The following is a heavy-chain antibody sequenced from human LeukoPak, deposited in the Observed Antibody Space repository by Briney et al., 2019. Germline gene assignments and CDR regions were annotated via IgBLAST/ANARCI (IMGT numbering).Heavy chain of an antibody. CDR1: GYIFTSYD. J-gene: IGHJ5*02. CDR3: TRGRYCTRTNCYSP. D-gene: IGHD2-2*01. V-gene: IGHV1-8*01. Sequence: GASVKVSCKTSGYIFTSYDINWVRQATGQGLEWMGWMNPDGGDTGYAQKFQGRVTMTRDTSISTAYMELSSLRSEDTAVYYCTRGRYCTRTNCYSPWGQGTLVTVSS. CDR2: MNPDGGDT.